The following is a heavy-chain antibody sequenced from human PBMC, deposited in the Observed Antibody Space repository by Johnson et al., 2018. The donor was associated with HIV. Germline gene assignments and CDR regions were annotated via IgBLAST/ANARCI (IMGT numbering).Heavy chain of an antibody. CDR1: GFTFSSYW. CDR3: AASPEDLRAFDI. J-gene: IGHJ3*02. Sequence: VRLVESGGGLVQPGGSLRLSCAVSGFTFSSYWMHWVRQAPGKGLEWVSGISWNSGSIGYADSVKGRFTISRDNAKNSLYLQMNSLRAEDTALYYCAASPEDLRAFDIWGQGTMVTVSS. CDR2: ISWNSGSI. V-gene: IGHV3-9*01. D-gene: IGHD2-15*01.